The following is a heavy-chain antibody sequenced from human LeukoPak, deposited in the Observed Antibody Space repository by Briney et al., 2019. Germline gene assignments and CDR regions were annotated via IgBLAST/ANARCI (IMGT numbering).Heavy chain of an antibody. Sequence: GGSLRLSCAASGFTFNNFWMTWVRQAPGKGLEWVANIKQDESEKYYLDSVKGRFTISRDNAKNSLFLHMDSLRAEDSAVYYCARGLVADFDYWGQGTLVTVSS. J-gene: IGHJ4*01. CDR2: IKQDESEK. CDR1: GFTFNNFW. V-gene: IGHV3-7*01. D-gene: IGHD2-15*01. CDR3: ARGLVADFDY.